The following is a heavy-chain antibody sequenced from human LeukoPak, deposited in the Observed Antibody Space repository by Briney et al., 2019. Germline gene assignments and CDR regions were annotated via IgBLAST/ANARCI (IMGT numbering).Heavy chain of an antibody. D-gene: IGHD3-10*01. V-gene: IGHV3-7*03. Sequence: GGSLRLSCAASGFTFSSYWMSWVRQAPGKGLEWVANTKQDGSEKYYVDSVKGRFTISRDNAKNSLYLQMNSLRAEDTAVYYCAKRSLWFGELSWFDPWGQGTLVTVSS. CDR2: TKQDGSEK. CDR1: GFTFSSYW. J-gene: IGHJ5*02. CDR3: AKRSLWFGELSWFDP.